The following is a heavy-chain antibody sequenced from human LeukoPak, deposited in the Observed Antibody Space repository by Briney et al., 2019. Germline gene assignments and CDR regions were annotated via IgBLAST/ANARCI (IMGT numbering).Heavy chain of an antibody. Sequence: GGSLRLSCAASGFTFSSYGMHWVRQAPGKGLEWVAVISYDGSNKYYADSVKGRFTISRDNSKNTLYLQMNSLRAEDTAVYYCAKKRALGDLEYSSSYFDYWGQGTLVTVSS. CDR3: AKKRALGDLEYSSSYFDY. V-gene: IGHV3-30*18. CDR1: GFTFSSYG. D-gene: IGHD6-6*01. J-gene: IGHJ4*02. CDR2: ISYDGSNK.